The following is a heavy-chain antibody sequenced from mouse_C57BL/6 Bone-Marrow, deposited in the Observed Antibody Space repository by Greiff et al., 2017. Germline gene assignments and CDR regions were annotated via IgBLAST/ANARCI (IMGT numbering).Heavy chain of an antibody. CDR3: TTYGYEDY. CDR1: GFNIKDDY. Sequence: EVQLVESGAELVRPGASVKLSCTASGFNIKDDYMHWVKQRPEQGLEWIGWIDPANGDTEYASKFQGKATITADTSSNTSYLQLSSLTSEDAAVYYCTTYGYEDYWGQGTTLTVSS. CDR2: IDPANGDT. D-gene: IGHD1-1*01. V-gene: IGHV14-4*01. J-gene: IGHJ2*01.